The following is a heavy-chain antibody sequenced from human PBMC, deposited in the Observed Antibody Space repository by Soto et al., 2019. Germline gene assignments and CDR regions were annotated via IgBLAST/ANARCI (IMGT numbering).Heavy chain of an antibody. CDR2: IYYSGST. Sequence: PSETLSLTCTVSGGSISSYYWSWIRQPPGKGLEWIGYIYYSGSTNYNPSLKSRVTISVDTSKNQFSLKLSSVTAADTAVYYCARHVAPNMVARFDYWGQGTLVTVS. D-gene: IGHD5-12*01. CDR1: GGSISSYY. J-gene: IGHJ4*02. CDR3: ARHVAPNMVARFDY. V-gene: IGHV4-59*08.